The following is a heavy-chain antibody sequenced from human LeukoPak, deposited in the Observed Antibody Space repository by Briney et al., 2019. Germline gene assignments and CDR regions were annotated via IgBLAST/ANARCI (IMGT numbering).Heavy chain of an antibody. J-gene: IGHJ5*02. V-gene: IGHV1-2*02. CDR3: ATVGRGVLTRRNWFDP. CDR1: GYTFTGYY. Sequence: ASVKVSCKASGYTFTGYYMHWVRQAPGQGLEWMGWINPNSGGTNYAQKFQGRVTMTRDTSISTAYMELSSLRSEDTAVYYCATVGRGVLTRRNWFDPWGQGTLVTVSS. D-gene: IGHD3-10*01. CDR2: INPNSGGT.